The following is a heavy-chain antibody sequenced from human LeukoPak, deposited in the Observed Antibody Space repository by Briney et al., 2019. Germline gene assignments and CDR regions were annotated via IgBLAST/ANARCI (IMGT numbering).Heavy chain of an antibody. V-gene: IGHV4-34*01. Sequence: PSETLSLACAVYGGSFSGYYWSWIRQPPGKGLEWIGEINHSGSTNYNPSLKSRVTISVDTSKNQFSLKLSSVTAADTAVYYWARGHSSRWRGNRYFPDWGQGTLVTVSS. J-gene: IGHJ1*01. CDR1: GGSFSGYY. D-gene: IGHD6-13*01. CDR3: ARGHSSRWRGNRYFPD. CDR2: INHSGST.